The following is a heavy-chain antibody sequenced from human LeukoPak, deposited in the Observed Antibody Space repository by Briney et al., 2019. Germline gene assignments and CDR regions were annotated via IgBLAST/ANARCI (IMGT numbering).Heavy chain of an antibody. D-gene: IGHD6-19*01. CDR2: INPDGTTT. J-gene: IGHJ4*02. Sequence: GSLRLSCAASGFTFSSYAMHWVRQAPGKGLVWVSRINPDGTTTSYADSVKGRFTISRDNAKDTVYLQMNSLRAEDTAVYYCARVSIGWYSFDYWGQGTLVTVSS. CDR3: ARVSIGWYSFDY. V-gene: IGHV3-74*01. CDR1: GFTFSSYA.